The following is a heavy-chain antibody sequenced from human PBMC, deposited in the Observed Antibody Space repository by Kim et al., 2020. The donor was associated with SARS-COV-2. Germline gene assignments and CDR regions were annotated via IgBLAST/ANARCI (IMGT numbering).Heavy chain of an antibody. J-gene: IGHJ2*01. Sequence: ADSVKGRFTISRHTAQNSLYLQMNSLRAEDTAVYYCARSSGACGEGYFDLWGRGTLVTVSS. CDR3: ARSSGACGEGYFDL. D-gene: IGHD2-21*01. V-gene: IGHV3-11*04.